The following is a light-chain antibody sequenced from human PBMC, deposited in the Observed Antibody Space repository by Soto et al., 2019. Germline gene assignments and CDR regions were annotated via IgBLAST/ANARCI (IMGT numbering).Light chain of an antibody. CDR3: LSFTTSDTYV. CDR1: STDVGRYNY. Sequence: YVLTEPASVSGSLGQSITISCTGTSTDVGRYNYVSWYQQHPGKAPKLMIYDVSSRPSGVSNRFSGSKSGDTASLIISGLQAEDEADYYCLSFTTSDTYVFGTGTKVTVL. V-gene: IGLV2-14*01. J-gene: IGLJ1*01. CDR2: DVS.